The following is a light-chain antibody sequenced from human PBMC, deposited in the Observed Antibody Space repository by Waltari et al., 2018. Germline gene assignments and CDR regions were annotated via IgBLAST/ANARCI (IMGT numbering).Light chain of an antibody. Sequence: VMTQSPLSLPVTLGQPASISCRSSQSLIHGEGNTYFNSFQQRPGQSPRRLINKVSNRDSGVPDRFSGSGSGTDFTLNISRVEADDVGIYYCMQATQWPYTFGQGTKLEIK. CDR1: QSLIHGEGNTY. V-gene: IGKV2-30*02. CDR3: MQATQWPYT. CDR2: KVS. J-gene: IGKJ2*01.